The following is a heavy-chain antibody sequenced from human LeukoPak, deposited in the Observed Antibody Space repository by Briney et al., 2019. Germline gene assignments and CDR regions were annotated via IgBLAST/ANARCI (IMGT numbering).Heavy chain of an antibody. CDR1: GFTVSNSF. V-gene: IGHV3-53*01. CDR2: FSGGTT. J-gene: IGHJ4*02. CDR3: ARDDRIAAAGTFDY. D-gene: IGHD6-13*01. Sequence: GGSLRLSCAASGFTVSNSFMSWVRQAPGRGLEWVSVFSGGTTYYADSVKGRFTISRDHSKNTLYLQMNSLRAEDTALYYCARDDRIAAAGTFDYWGQGTLVTVSS.